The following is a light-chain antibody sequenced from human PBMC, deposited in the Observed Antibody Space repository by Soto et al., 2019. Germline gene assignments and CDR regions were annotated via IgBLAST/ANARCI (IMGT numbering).Light chain of an antibody. Sequence: ELVLTQSPVTLSLSPGERATLSCRASQSVGTFLAWYQQRPGQAPMLLIYQASDRATGIPARFRGSGSGTDFTLTITRLESEDFAVYYCQHRSNWPPTFGQGTRVESK. V-gene: IGKV3-11*01. CDR3: QHRSNWPPT. CDR2: QAS. CDR1: QSVGTF. J-gene: IGKJ1*01.